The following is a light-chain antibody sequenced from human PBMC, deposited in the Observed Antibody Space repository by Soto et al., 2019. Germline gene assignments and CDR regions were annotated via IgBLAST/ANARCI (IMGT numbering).Light chain of an antibody. Sequence: DIQMTQFPSSLSASVGDRVTITCRASQSIDTYVNWYQQKPGKAPKVLIYTASALQSGVPSRFXGSGSGTDFTLNINGLQPEDFATYYCQQSYNTPRTFGQGTTVEIK. J-gene: IGKJ1*01. V-gene: IGKV1-39*01. CDR3: QQSYNTPRT. CDR1: QSIDTY. CDR2: TAS.